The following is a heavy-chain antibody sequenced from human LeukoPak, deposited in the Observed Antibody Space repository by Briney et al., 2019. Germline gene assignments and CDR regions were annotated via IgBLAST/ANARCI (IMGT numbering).Heavy chain of an antibody. J-gene: IGHJ5*02. D-gene: IGHD3-22*01. CDR3: ARHDNWAGWFDP. CDR2: IYSGGTT. CDR1: GFTVSSNY. Sequence: GGSLRLSCAASGFTVSSNYMSWVRRAPGKGLEWLSVIYSGGTTYYADSVKGRFTISRDNSKNTLYLQMNSLRAEDTAVYYCARHDNWAGWFDPWGQGTLVTVSS. V-gene: IGHV3-53*01.